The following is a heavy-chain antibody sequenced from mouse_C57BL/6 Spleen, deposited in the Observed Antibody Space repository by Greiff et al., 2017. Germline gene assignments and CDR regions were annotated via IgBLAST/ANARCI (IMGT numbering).Heavy chain of an antibody. D-gene: IGHD1-1*01. Sequence: VQLQQPGAELVRPGSSVKLSCKASGYTFTSYWMHWVKQRPIQGLEWIGNIDPSDSDTHYNQKFKDKATLTVDKSSSTAYMQLSSLTSEDSAVYYWARSGSSLYYFDYWGQGTTLTVSS. V-gene: IGHV1-52*01. CDR1: GYTFTSYW. J-gene: IGHJ2*01. CDR2: IDPSDSDT. CDR3: ARSGSSLYYFDY.